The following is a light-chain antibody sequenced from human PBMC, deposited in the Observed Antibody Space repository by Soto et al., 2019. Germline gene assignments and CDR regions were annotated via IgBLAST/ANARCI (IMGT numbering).Light chain of an antibody. Sequence: QSVLTQPASVSGSPGQSITISCTGTSSDVGGYDYVSWHQQHPGKAPKLMIYEVNTRPSGVSNRFSGSKSGNTASLTISGLQAEDAADYYCCSYTSSGAHVFGGGTKLIVL. CDR2: EVN. J-gene: IGLJ2*01. CDR3: CSYTSSGAHV. V-gene: IGLV2-14*01. CDR1: SSDVGGYDY.